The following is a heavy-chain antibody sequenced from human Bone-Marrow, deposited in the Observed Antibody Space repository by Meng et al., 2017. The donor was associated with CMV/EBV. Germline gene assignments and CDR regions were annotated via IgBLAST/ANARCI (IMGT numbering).Heavy chain of an antibody. CDR1: FSFSTYG. CDR3: TRLEYCSSTSCYYDY. D-gene: IGHD2-2*01. J-gene: IGHJ4*02. V-gene: IGHV3-73*01. CDR2: IRNKAYSDAT. Sequence: FSFSTYGVHWVRQASGRGLEWVGRIRNKAYSDATAYAASVKGRFTISRDDSKNTAYLQMNSLKTEDTAVYYCTRLEYCSSTSCYYDYWGQGTLVTVSS.